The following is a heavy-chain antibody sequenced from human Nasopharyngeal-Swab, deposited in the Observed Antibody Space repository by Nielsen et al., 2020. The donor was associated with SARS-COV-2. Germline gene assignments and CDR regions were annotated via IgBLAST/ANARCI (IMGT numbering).Heavy chain of an antibody. CDR1: GFTFSDYY. Sequence: GGSLRLSCAASGFTFSDYYMNWIRQAPGKGLEWVSSISSSSSYIYYADSVKGRFTISRDNAKNSLYLQMNSLRAEDTAVYYCARAGLSSWHFDYWGQGTLVTVSS. CDR2: ISSSSSYI. V-gene: IGHV3-21*01. D-gene: IGHD6-13*01. CDR3: ARAGLSSWHFDY. J-gene: IGHJ4*02.